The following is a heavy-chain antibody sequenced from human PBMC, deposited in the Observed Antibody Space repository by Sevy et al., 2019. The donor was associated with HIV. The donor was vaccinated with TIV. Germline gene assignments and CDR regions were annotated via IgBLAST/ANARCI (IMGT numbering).Heavy chain of an antibody. D-gene: IGHD3-16*01. V-gene: IGHV3-30*03. CDR1: GFTFSDNG. J-gene: IGHJ6*02. CDR2: ITFDGSVK. CDR3: ARAYSGGDYGMDV. Sequence: EGSLRLSCEASGFTFSDNGMNWVHQAPGKGLEWVALITFDGSVKYYADSVKGRFTISRDNSKNTLYLQTTSLAVEDTAVYYCARAYSGGDYGMDVWGQGTTVTVSS.